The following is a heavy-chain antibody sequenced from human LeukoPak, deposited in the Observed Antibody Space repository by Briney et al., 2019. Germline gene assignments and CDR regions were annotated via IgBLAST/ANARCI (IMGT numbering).Heavy chain of an antibody. CDR2: ISWNSGSI. CDR3: AKDMSDSSGYPDDAFDI. V-gene: IGHV3-9*01. D-gene: IGHD3-22*01. CDR1: GFTFDDYA. J-gene: IGHJ3*02. Sequence: GRSLRLSCAASGFTFDDYAMHWVRQAPGKGLEWVSGISWNSGSIGYADSVKGRFTISRDNAKNSLYLQMNSLRAEDTALYYCAKDMSDSSGYPDDAFDIWGQGTMVTVSS.